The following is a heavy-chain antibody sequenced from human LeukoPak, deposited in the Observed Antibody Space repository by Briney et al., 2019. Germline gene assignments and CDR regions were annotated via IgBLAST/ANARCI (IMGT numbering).Heavy chain of an antibody. CDR3: AKDMIRGASDH. D-gene: IGHD3-10*01. CDR2: INKDGRAT. CDR1: GFTFSDFW. Sequence: GGSLRISCAASGFTFSDFWMHWFRQVPGKGLMWVSHINKDGRATNYADSVKGRFFMSRDNAKNTLYLQINSLRDEDTALYYCAKDMIRGASDHWGQGILVTVSS. J-gene: IGHJ4*02. V-gene: IGHV3-74*01.